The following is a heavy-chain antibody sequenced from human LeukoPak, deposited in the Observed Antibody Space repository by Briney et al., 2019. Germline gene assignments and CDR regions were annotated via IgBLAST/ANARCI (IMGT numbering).Heavy chain of an antibody. CDR3: ARVVRVYSSSSPPGY. D-gene: IGHD6-6*01. CDR1: GFTFDDYG. J-gene: IGHJ4*02. V-gene: IGHV3-20*04. Sequence: PGGSLRLSCAASGFTFDDYGMSWVRQAPGKGLEWVSGINWNGGSTGYADSVKGRFTISRDNAKNSLYLQMNSLRAEDTALYYCARVVRVYSSSSPPGYWGQGTPVTVSS. CDR2: INWNGGST.